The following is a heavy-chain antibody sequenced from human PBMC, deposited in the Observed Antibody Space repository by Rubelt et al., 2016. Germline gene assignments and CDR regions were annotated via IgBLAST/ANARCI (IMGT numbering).Heavy chain of an antibody. CDR1: GFPFSTYA. J-gene: IGHJ4*02. CDR2: ISGSGGDT. CDR3: TRAPHSIAAAATWFRVPDY. V-gene: IGHV3-23*01. D-gene: IGHD6-13*01. Sequence: GESLRLSCAASGFPFSTYAMSWVRQAPGKGLEWVSGISGSGGDTFYADSVKGRFTISRDNSKNTLYLQMNSLRAEDTAVYYCTRAPHSIAAAATWFRVPDYWGQGTLVTVSS.